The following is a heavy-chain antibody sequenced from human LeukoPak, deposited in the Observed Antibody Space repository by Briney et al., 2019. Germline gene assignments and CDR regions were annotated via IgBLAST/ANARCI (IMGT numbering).Heavy chain of an antibody. Sequence: PGRSLRLSCAASGFTFSSYGMHWVRQAPGKGLEWVAVISYDGSNKYYADSVKGRFTISRDNSKNTLYLQMNSLRAEDTAVYYCAKGSYGGKLGYYFDYWGQGTLVTVSS. V-gene: IGHV3-30*18. J-gene: IGHJ4*02. CDR2: ISYDGSNK. CDR1: GFTFSSYG. CDR3: AKGSYGGKLGYYFDY. D-gene: IGHD4-23*01.